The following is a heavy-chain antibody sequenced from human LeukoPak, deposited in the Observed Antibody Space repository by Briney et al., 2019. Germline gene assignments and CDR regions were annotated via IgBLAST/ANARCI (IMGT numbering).Heavy chain of an antibody. CDR2: IYYSGST. V-gene: IGHV4-39*01. J-gene: IGHJ4*02. Sequence: SETLSLTCTVSGGSISSSSYYWGWIRQPPGKGLEWIGSIYYSGSTYYNPSLKSRVTISVDTSKNQFSLKLSSVTAADTAVYYCARLGFYGLTDYWGQGTLVIVSS. CDR3: ARLGFYGLTDY. D-gene: IGHD2/OR15-2a*01. CDR1: GGSISSSSYY.